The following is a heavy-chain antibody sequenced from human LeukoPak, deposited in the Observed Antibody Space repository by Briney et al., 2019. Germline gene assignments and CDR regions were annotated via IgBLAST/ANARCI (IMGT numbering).Heavy chain of an antibody. D-gene: IGHD2-15*01. CDR3: ARDSCSGGSCYSGDY. Sequence: GGSLRLSCAASGFTFSSYSMNWVRQAPGKGLEWVSYISSSSSTIYYADSVKGRFTISRDNAKNSLYLQMNSLRAEDTAVYYCARDSCSGGSCYSGDYWGQGTLVTVSS. J-gene: IGHJ4*02. V-gene: IGHV3-48*01. CDR1: GFTFSSYS. CDR2: ISSSSSTI.